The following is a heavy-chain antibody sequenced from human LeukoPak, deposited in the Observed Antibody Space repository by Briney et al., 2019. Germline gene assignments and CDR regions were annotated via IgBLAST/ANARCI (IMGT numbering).Heavy chain of an antibody. CDR2: ISGSGGAT. CDR3: AKEGGRYYDSSGNY. Sequence: GGSLRLSCAASGFTFSSYAMSWVRQAPGKGLEWVSAISGSGGATYYADSVEGRFTISRDNSKNTLYLQMNSLRAEDTAVFYCAKEGGRYYDSSGNYWGQGALVTVSS. CDR1: GFTFSSYA. V-gene: IGHV3-23*01. J-gene: IGHJ4*02. D-gene: IGHD3-22*01.